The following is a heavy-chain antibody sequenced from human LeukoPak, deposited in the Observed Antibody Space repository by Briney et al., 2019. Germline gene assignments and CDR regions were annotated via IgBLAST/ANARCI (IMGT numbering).Heavy chain of an antibody. D-gene: IGHD3-3*01. Sequence: SETLSLTCTVSGGSISSYYWSWIRQPPGKGLEWIGYIYYSGSTNYNPSLKSRVTLSVDTSKNRFSLNLSSVTAADTAVYYCARVRTTDYDFSFDPWGQGTLVTVSS. CDR2: IYYSGST. J-gene: IGHJ5*02. V-gene: IGHV4-59*12. CDR1: GGSISSYY. CDR3: ARVRTTDYDFSFDP.